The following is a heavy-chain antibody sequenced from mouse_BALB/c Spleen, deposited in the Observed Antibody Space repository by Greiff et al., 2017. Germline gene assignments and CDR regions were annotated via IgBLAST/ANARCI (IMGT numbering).Heavy chain of an antibody. J-gene: IGHJ4*01. CDR3: ARGERDAMDY. V-gene: IGHV1-4*01. CDR2: INPSSGYT. Sequence: GQLQQSGAELARPGASVKMSCKASGYTFTSYTMHWVKQRPGQGLEWIGYINPSSGYTNYNQKFKDKATLTADKSSSTAYMQLSSLTSEDSAVYYCARGERDAMDYWGQGTSVTVSS. CDR1: GYTFTSYT.